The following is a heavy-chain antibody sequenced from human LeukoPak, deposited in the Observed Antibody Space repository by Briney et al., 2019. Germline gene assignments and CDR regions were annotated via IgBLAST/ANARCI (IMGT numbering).Heavy chain of an antibody. Sequence: ASVKVSCKASGYTFTSYGISWVRQAPGQGIEWMGWISAYNGNTNYAQKLQGRVTMTTDTSTSTAYMELRSLRSDDTAVYYCARDTADYYDSSGSVDYWGQGTLVTVSS. CDR3: ARDTADYYDSSGSVDY. D-gene: IGHD3-22*01. V-gene: IGHV1-18*01. J-gene: IGHJ4*02. CDR1: GYTFTSYG. CDR2: ISAYNGNT.